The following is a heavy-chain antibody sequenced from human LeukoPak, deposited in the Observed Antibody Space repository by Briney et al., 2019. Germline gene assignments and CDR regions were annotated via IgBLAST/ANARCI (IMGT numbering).Heavy chain of an antibody. Sequence: PSETLSLTCTVSGYSISSSNYWGWIRQPPGKGLEWIGSFHHSGASYYNPSLKSRVTISVDTSKNQFSLKLNSVTAADTAIYYCVGLPGYWGRGAVVTVSS. J-gene: IGHJ4*02. CDR3: VGLPGY. CDR2: FHHSGAS. D-gene: IGHD5/OR15-5a*01. CDR1: GYSISSSNY. V-gene: IGHV4-38-2*02.